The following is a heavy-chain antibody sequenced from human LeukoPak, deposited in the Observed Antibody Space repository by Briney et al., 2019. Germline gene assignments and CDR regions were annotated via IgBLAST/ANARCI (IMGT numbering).Heavy chain of an antibody. Sequence: SETLSLTCTVPGGSISGYYWSWIRQPPGKGLEWIGYIHYSGNTNYNPSLKSRVTISVDTSKNQISLKLSSVTAADTAVYYCARVGGYSGYDMDYWGQGTLVTVSS. J-gene: IGHJ4*02. CDR2: IHYSGNT. D-gene: IGHD5-12*01. CDR1: GGSISGYY. CDR3: ARVGGYSGYDMDY. V-gene: IGHV4-59*01.